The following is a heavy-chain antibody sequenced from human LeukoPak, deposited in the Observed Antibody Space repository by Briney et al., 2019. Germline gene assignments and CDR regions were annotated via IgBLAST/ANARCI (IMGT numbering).Heavy chain of an antibody. Sequence: GGSLRLSCAASGFTFSGSAMHWVRQASGKGLEWVGRIRSKANSYATAYAASVKGRFTISRDDSKNTAYLQMNSLRAEDTAVYYCAKARIAVAGRGPSDYWGQGTLVTVSS. J-gene: IGHJ4*02. CDR1: GFTFSGSA. CDR3: AKARIAVAGRGPSDY. CDR2: IRSKANSYAT. V-gene: IGHV3-73*01. D-gene: IGHD6-19*01.